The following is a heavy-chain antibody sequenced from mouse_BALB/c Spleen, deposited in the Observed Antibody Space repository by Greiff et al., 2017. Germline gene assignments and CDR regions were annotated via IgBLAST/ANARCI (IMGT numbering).Heavy chain of an antibody. CDR3: ARAAYDYDGYYYAMDY. V-gene: IGHV7-1*02. D-gene: IGHD2-4*01. J-gene: IGHJ4*01. CDR2: SRNKANDYTT. CDR1: GFTFSDFY. Sequence: EVNVVESGGGLVQPGGSLRLSCATSGFTFSDFYMEWVRQPPGKRLEWIAASRNKANDYTTEYSASVKGRFIVSRETSQSILYLQMNALRAEDTAIYYCARAAYDYDGYYYAMDYWGQGTSVTVSS.